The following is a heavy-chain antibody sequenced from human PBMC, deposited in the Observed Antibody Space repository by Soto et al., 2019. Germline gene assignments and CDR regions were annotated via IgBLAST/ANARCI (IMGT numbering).Heavy chain of an antibody. Sequence: PSETLSLTCTVSGGSISSYYWSWIRQPPGKGLEWIGYIYYSGSTNYNPSLKSRVTISVDTSKNQFSLKLTSVTAADTAVYFCARDIYDTSGFFNWFDPWGQGTLVTVSS. D-gene: IGHD3-22*01. V-gene: IGHV4-59*01. CDR2: IYYSGST. CDR3: ARDIYDTSGFFNWFDP. CDR1: GGSISSYY. J-gene: IGHJ5*02.